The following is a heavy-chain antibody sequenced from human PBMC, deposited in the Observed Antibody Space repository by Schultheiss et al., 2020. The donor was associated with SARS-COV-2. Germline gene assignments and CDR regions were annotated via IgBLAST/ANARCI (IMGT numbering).Heavy chain of an antibody. Sequence: SETLSLTCAVYGGSFSGYYWSWIRQPPGKGLEWIGYIYYSGSTNYNPSLKSRVTISVDTSKNQFSLKLSSVTAADTAVYYCARGYSYVYVIGWIDPWGQGTLVTVSS. CDR2: IYYSGST. CDR3: ARGYSYVYVIGWIDP. CDR1: GGSFSGYY. V-gene: IGHV4-34*01. D-gene: IGHD5-18*01. J-gene: IGHJ5*02.